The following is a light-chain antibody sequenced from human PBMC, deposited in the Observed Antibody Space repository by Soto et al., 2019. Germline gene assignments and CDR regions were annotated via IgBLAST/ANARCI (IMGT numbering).Light chain of an antibody. CDR3: QAGDSGTYVV. Sequence: SYELTQPPSVSVSPGQTASITCSGDKLGDQYACWYQQKPGQSPVLVIYQDSKRPSGIPERFSGSNSGNTATMTISGTQAMEEADYYCQAGDSGTYVVFGGGTKVTVL. J-gene: IGLJ2*01. CDR1: KLGDQY. V-gene: IGLV3-1*01. CDR2: QDS.